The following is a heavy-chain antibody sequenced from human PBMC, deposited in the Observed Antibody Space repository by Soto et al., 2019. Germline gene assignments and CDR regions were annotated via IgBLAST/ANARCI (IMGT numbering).Heavy chain of an antibody. V-gene: IGHV3-7*01. Sequence: GGSLRLSCAASGFTFSSHWMGWFRQSPRRGLEWVATIKQDGSAAYYVDSVKGRFTISRDNTKNSLYLQVSSRRADDTAMYYCARYCTGGGCYPYHYYFYVDVWGKGTTVTVSS. CDR2: IKQDGSAA. D-gene: IGHD2-15*01. J-gene: IGHJ6*03. CDR1: GFTFSSHW. CDR3: ARYCTGGGCYPYHYYFYVDV.